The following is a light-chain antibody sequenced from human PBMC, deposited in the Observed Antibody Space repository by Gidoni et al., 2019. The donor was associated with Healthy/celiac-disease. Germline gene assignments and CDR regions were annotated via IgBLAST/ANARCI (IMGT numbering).Light chain of an antibody. CDR2: GAS. Sequence: ELVLTQSPGTLSLSPGERATLSCRASQSVSSSYLAWYQQKPGQAPRLLIYGASSRATGIPDRLSGSGSGTDFTLTISRLEPEDVAVYYCQQYGSSRGALTFGGGTKVEIK. CDR3: QQYGSSRGALT. V-gene: IGKV3-20*01. CDR1: QSVSSSY. J-gene: IGKJ4*01.